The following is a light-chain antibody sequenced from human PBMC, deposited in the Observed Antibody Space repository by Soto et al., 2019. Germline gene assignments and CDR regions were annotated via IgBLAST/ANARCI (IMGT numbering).Light chain of an antibody. J-gene: IGKJ4*01. CDR2: GAS. CDR3: QQYNNWPPLT. Sequence: EIVMTQSPATLSVSPGERATLSCRASQSVSSNLAWYQQKPGQAPRLLIYGASTRATGIPARFSGNGSGTEFTLTISSLQSEDFAVYYCQQYNNWPPLTFGGGTKVEIK. CDR1: QSVSSN. V-gene: IGKV3-15*01.